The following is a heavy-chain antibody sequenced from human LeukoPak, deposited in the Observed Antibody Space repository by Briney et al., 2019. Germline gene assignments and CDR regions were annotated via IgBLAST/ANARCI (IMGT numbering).Heavy chain of an antibody. Sequence: ASVKVSCKASGYTFTSYGISWVRQAPGQGLEWMGWISAYNGNTNYAQKLQGRVTMTTDTSTSTAYMELRSLRSDDTAVYYCARGVLTGYSFYYGMDVWGQGTTATVSS. CDR3: ARGVLTGYSFYYGMDV. CDR1: GYTFTSYG. V-gene: IGHV1-18*01. J-gene: IGHJ6*02. D-gene: IGHD3-9*01. CDR2: ISAYNGNT.